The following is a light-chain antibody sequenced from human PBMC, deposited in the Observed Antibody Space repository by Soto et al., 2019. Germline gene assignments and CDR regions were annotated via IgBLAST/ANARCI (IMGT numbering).Light chain of an antibody. Sequence: EIVLTQSPATLTLSPGERATLSCRASQSVSSFLAWYQQKPGQAPRLLIYAASNRATGIPTRFSGSGSGTDFTLTISSLEPEHFAVYYCQQRINWPLTFGGGTKVEIK. CDR3: QQRINWPLT. CDR1: QSVSSF. V-gene: IGKV3-11*01. CDR2: AAS. J-gene: IGKJ4*01.